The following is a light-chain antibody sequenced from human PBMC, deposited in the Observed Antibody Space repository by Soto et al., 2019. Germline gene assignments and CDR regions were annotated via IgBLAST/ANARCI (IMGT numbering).Light chain of an antibody. CDR2: GAS. CDR3: QQYGSSPLT. CDR1: QSVSSSY. Sequence: EIVMTQSPLTLSASPGERATLSCRASQSVSSSYLAWYQQKPGQAPRLLIYGASSRATGIPDRFSGSGSGTDFTLTISRLEPEDFAVYYCQQYGSSPLTFGGGTKVDIK. V-gene: IGKV3-20*01. J-gene: IGKJ4*01.